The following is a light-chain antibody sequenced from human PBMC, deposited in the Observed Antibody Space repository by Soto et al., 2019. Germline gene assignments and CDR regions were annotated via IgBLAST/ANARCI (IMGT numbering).Light chain of an antibody. Sequence: QSVLTQPASVSGSPGQSSTISCTGTSSDGGNYKYVSWYQQHPGKAPKLMIYEVSNRPSGVSNRCSGYKSGNTASLTISGLQAEDETDYYCFSYTTSGTYVFGTGTKVTVL. V-gene: IGLV2-14*01. CDR1: SSDGGNYKY. CDR3: FSYTTSGTYV. CDR2: EVS. J-gene: IGLJ1*01.